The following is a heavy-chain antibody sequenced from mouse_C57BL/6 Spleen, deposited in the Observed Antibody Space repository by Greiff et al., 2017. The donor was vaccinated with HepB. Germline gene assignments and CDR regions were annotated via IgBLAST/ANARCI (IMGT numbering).Heavy chain of an antibody. CDR2: IDPSDSYT. Sequence: QVQLQQPGAELVMPGASVKLSCKASGYTFTSYWMHWVKQRPGQGLEWIGEIDPSDSYTNYNQKFKGKSTLTVDKSSSTAYMQLSSLTSEDSAVYYCARIQDSSGYRGYAMDYWGQGTSVTVSS. D-gene: IGHD3-2*02. CDR3: ARIQDSSGYRGYAMDY. J-gene: IGHJ4*01. CDR1: GYTFTSYW. V-gene: IGHV1-69*01.